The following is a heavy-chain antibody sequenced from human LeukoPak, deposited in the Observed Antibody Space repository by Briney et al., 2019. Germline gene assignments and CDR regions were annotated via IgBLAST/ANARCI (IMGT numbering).Heavy chain of an antibody. CDR3: ARAGSSSFVDY. D-gene: IGHD6-6*01. CDR2: INPNSGGT. CDR1: GYTFTGYF. Sequence: ASVKVSCKASGYTFTGYFMHWVRQAPGQGLEWMGWINPNSGGTNYAQKFQGRVTMTGDTSISTAYMELSRLKSDDTAVYYCARAGSSSFVDYWGQGTLVTVSS. J-gene: IGHJ4*02. V-gene: IGHV1-2*02.